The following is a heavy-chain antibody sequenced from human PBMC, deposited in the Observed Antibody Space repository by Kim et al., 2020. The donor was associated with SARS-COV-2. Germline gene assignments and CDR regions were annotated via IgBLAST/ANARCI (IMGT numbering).Heavy chain of an antibody. D-gene: IGHD3-22*01. CDR2: ISYDGSNK. V-gene: IGHV3-33*05. J-gene: IGHJ4*02. CDR1: GFTFSSYG. Sequence: GGSLRLSCAASGFTFSSYGMHWVRQAPGKGLEWVAVISYDGSNKYYADSVKGRFTISRDNSKNTLYLQMNSLRAEDTAVYYCARVATYYYDSSGQGGYWGQGTLVTVSS. CDR3: ARVATYYYDSSGQGGY.